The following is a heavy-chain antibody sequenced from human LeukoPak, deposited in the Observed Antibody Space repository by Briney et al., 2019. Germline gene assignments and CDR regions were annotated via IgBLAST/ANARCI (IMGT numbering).Heavy chain of an antibody. J-gene: IGHJ6*02. CDR3: ARWGTYYDFWSGYYLVNGMDV. Sequence: GGSLRLSCAASGFTFSSYSMNWVRQAPGKGLEWVSSISSSSSYIYYADSVKGRFTISRDNAKNSLYLQMNSLRAGDTAVYYCARWGTYYDFWSGYYLVNGMDVWGQGTTVTVSS. D-gene: IGHD3-3*01. CDR2: ISSSSSYI. V-gene: IGHV3-21*01. CDR1: GFTFSSYS.